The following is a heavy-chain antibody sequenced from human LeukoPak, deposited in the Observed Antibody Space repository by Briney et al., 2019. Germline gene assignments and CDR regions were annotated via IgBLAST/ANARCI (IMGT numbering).Heavy chain of an antibody. D-gene: IGHD6-13*01. CDR3: ASGAIAAAAPDY. CDR1: GGTFISYA. Sequence: SVKVSCKASGGTFISYAISWVRQAPGQGLEWMGRITPILGIANYAQKFQGRVTMTTDTSTSTAYMELRSLRSDDTAVYYCASGAIAAAAPDYWGQGTLVTVSS. V-gene: IGHV1-69*04. CDR2: ITPILGIA. J-gene: IGHJ4*02.